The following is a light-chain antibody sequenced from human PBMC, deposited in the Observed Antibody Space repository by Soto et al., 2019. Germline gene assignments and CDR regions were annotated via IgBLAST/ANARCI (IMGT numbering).Light chain of an antibody. CDR2: KAS. Sequence: DIQRTQSPSTLSASVGDRVTITCRASQSISNWLAWYQQRPGKAPKLLIYKASSLESGVPSRFSGSGSGTEFTLTISSLQPDDFATYYCQQYNSYWYTFGQGTRLEIK. CDR1: QSISNW. CDR3: QQYNSYWYT. V-gene: IGKV1-5*03. J-gene: IGKJ2*01.